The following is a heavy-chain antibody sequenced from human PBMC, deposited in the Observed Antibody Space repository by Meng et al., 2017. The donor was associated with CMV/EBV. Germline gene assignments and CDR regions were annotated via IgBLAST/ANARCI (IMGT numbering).Heavy chain of an antibody. CDR2: IRYDGTNN. D-gene: IGHD5-24*01. CDR1: GITFSSYG. J-gene: IGHJ4*02. Sequence: GASLKTSCAASGITFSSYGMHLVRPAPGKGLEWMAFIRYDGTNNYYTDSVKGRFIISRDNSKNTLYLQMNSLRAEDTAVYYCAKDFMEGGMATISGDYWGQGTLVTVSS. V-gene: IGHV3-30*02. CDR3: AKDFMEGGMATISGDY.